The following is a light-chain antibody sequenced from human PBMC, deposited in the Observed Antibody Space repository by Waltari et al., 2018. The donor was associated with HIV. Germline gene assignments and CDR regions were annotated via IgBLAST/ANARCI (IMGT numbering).Light chain of an antibody. J-gene: IGKJ1*01. Sequence: DIVVTQSPDSLAVSLGGRATMNCKSTQSLLHSSSNKNYLAWFQLKPGQPPKLLIYWASTRASGVPARFSGSGSGTNFTLTINGLQAEDVAIYYSQQFYSTTWSFGPGTRVDI. CDR1: QSLLHSSSNKNY. V-gene: IGKV4-1*01. CDR2: WAS. CDR3: QQFYSTTWS.